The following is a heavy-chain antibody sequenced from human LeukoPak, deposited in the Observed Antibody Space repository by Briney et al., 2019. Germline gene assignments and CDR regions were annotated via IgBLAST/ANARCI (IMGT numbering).Heavy chain of an antibody. CDR3: AREVVRGYSGYDTETFDY. D-gene: IGHD5-12*01. CDR1: GFTFSSYS. CDR2: ISSSSSTI. Sequence: GGSLRLSCAASGFTFSSYSMNWVRQAPGKGLEGVSYISSSSSTIYYADSVKGRFTTSRDNAKNSLYLQMNRLRDEDTAVYYRAREVVRGYSGYDTETFDYWGQGTLVTVSS. V-gene: IGHV3-48*02. J-gene: IGHJ4*02.